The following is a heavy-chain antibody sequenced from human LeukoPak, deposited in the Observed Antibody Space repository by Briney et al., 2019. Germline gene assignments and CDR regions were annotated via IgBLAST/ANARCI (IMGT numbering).Heavy chain of an antibody. CDR3: ARDPIPYGAGSYYPEFYFDS. V-gene: IGHV1-2*02. CDR2: INPNSGGT. D-gene: IGHD3-10*01. J-gene: IGHJ4*02. Sequence: GASVKVSCKASGYTFTGYYMHWVRQAPGQGLEWMGWINPNSGGTNYAQKFQGRVTMTRDTSISTAYMELSRLRSDDTAVYYCARDPIPYGAGSYYPEFYFDSWGQGTLVTVSS. CDR1: GYTFTGYY.